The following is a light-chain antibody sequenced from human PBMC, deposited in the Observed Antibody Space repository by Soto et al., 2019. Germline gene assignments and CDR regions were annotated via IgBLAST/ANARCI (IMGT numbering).Light chain of an antibody. CDR2: FTS. J-gene: IGKJ1*01. Sequence: DIQMTQSPSSLSASLGDRVTITCRASQSVNSYLNWYQHKPGKAPKLLIYFTSTLQSGVPSRFSGSGSGTDFTLTISSLQPEDFATYYCQQSYNIPQTFGQGTKVDI. V-gene: IGKV1-39*01. CDR3: QQSYNIPQT. CDR1: QSVNSY.